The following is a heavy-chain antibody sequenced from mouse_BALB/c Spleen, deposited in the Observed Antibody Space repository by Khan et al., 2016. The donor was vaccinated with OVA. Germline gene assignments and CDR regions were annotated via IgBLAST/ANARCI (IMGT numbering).Heavy chain of an antibody. Sequence: EVELVESGGDLVQPGGSRKLSCAASGFTFSSYGMHWVRPAPEKGLEWVAYISGDSNTIYYADTVKGRFTISRDNPRNTLFLQMTRLMSEDTAMYYWATSYFDGYYFDYWGPGTTLTGSS. CDR2: ISGDSNTI. D-gene: IGHD1-1*01. J-gene: IGHJ2*01. CDR3: ATSYFDGYYFDY. CDR1: GFTFSSYG. V-gene: IGHV5-17*02.